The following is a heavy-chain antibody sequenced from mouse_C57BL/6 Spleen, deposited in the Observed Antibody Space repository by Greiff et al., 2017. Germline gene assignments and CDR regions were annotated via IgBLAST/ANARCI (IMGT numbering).Heavy chain of an antibody. CDR1: GYSFTDYN. CDR3: ARGGNYWYFDV. J-gene: IGHJ1*03. CDR2: INPNYGPT. Sequence: VQLQQSGPELVKPGASVKISCKASGYSFTDYNMTWVKPSNGKSLEWIGVINPNYGPTSYNQKFKGKATVTVDHSSSAAYMQLNSLTSEDSAVYYGARGGNYWYFDVWGTGTTVTVSA. V-gene: IGHV1-39*01. D-gene: IGHD1-1*02.